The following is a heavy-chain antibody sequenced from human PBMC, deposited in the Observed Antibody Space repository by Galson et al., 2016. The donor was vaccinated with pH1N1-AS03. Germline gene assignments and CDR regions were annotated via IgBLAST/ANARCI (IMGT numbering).Heavy chain of an antibody. CDR1: GYIFTSYW. D-gene: IGHD5-24*01. CDR3: ARQVRDGYNDYFDY. Sequence: QSGAEVTKPGESLKISCKTSGYIFTSYWVAWVRHMPGKGLEWMGIIYPGDSDTRYSPSFQGQVTISADRSINTAYLQWSSLMASDTAIYYCARQVRDGYNDYFDYRGQGILVTVSS. V-gene: IGHV5-51*01. CDR2: IYPGDSDT. J-gene: IGHJ4*02.